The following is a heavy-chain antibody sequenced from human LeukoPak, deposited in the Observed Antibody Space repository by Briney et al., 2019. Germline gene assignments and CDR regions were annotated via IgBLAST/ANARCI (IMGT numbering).Heavy chain of an antibody. Sequence: PSETLSLTCAVYGGSFSGYYWSWIRQPPGKGLEWIGEINHSGSTNYNPSLKSRVTISVDTSKNQFSLKLSSVTAADTAVYYCARGSYRTYYDFWSGYQWGAFDIWGQGTMVTVSS. V-gene: IGHV4-34*01. D-gene: IGHD3-3*01. CDR3: ARGSYRTYYDFWSGYQWGAFDI. CDR2: INHSGST. J-gene: IGHJ3*02. CDR1: GGSFSGYY.